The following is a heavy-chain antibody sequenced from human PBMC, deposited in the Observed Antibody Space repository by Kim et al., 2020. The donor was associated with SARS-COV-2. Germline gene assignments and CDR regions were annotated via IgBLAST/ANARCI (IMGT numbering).Heavy chain of an antibody. J-gene: IGHJ4*02. D-gene: IGHD1-26*01. CDR1: GYTFTSYG. Sequence: ASVKVSCKASGYTFTSYGISWVRQAPGQGLEWMGWISAYNGNTNYAQKLQGRVTMTTDTSTSTAYMELRSLRSDDTAVYYCARDSGSYWEIPLPDYWGQGTLVTVSS. V-gene: IGHV1-18*01. CDR3: ARDSGSYWEIPLPDY. CDR2: ISAYNGNT.